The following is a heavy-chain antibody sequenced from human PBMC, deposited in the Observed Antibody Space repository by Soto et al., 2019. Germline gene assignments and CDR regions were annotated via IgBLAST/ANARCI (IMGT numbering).Heavy chain of an antibody. J-gene: IGHJ3*02. CDR1: GGTFSSYT. CDR2: IIPILGIA. D-gene: IGHD3-10*01. Sequence: QVQLVQSGAEVKKPGSSVKVSCKASGGTFSSYTISWVRQAPGQGLEWMGRIIPILGIANYAQKFQGRVTITADKTTSTAYMELSSLRSEDTAVYYWARVYGSGSYYNAGAFDIWCQGRMITVS. CDR3: ARVYGSGSYYNAGAFDI. V-gene: IGHV1-69*02.